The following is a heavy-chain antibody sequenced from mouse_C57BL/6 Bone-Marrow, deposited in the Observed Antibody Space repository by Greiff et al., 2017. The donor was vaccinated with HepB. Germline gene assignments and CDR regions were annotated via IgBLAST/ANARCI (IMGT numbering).Heavy chain of an antibody. CDR3: VDEPDYDNYAMDY. D-gene: IGHD2-4*01. J-gene: IGHJ4*01. Sequence: EVQLVESGGGLVQPKGSLKLSCAASGFSFNTYAMNWVRQAPGKGLEWVARIRSKSNNYATYYADSVKDRFTISRDDSESMLYLQMNNLKTEDTAMYYCVDEPDYDNYAMDYGGQGTSVTVSS. CDR2: IRSKSNNYAT. V-gene: IGHV10-1*01. CDR1: GFSFNTYA.